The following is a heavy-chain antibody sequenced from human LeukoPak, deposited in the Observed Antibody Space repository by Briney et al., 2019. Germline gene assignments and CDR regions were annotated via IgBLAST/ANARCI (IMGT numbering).Heavy chain of an antibody. Sequence: GGSLRLSCAASGFSFSTFWMAWVRQAPGKGLEWVADMNGDGSEKHYLDSVKGRFTISRDNPKNSLFLQMNSLRVEDTATYYCTKGGHLDYWGQGTLVTVSS. V-gene: IGHV3-7*01. J-gene: IGHJ4*02. D-gene: IGHD3-16*01. CDR1: GFSFSTFW. CDR2: MNGDGSEK. CDR3: TKGGHLDY.